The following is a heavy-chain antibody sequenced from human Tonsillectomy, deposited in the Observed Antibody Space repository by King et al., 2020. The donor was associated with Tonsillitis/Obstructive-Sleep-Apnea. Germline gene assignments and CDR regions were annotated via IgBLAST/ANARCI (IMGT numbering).Heavy chain of an antibody. CDR3: ARDGGVEMATIENYFDY. CDR2: ISYDGSDE. V-gene: IGHV3-30*04. Sequence: VQLVESGGGVVQPGRSLRLSCAASGFTFSSYAMHWVRQAPGKGLEWVAVISYDGSDEYYADSVKGRFTISRDNSKNTVYLQMNSLSAEDTAVYYCARDGGVEMATIENYFDYWGQGTLVTVSS. CDR1: GFTFSSYA. J-gene: IGHJ4*02. D-gene: IGHD5-24*01.